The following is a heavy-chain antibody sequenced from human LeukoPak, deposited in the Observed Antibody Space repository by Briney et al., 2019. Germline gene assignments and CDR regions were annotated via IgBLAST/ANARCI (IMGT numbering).Heavy chain of an antibody. D-gene: IGHD6-13*01. CDR1: GFTFSTYA. CDR2: ISGSGGST. CDR3: AKARGSSWYHY. Sequence: GGSLRLSCAASGFTFSTYAMTWVRQAPGKGLEWVSAISGSGGSTYYADSVKGRFTISRDNSKNTLYLQTNSLRAEDTAVYYCAKARGSSWYHYWGQGTLVTVSS. V-gene: IGHV3-23*01. J-gene: IGHJ4*02.